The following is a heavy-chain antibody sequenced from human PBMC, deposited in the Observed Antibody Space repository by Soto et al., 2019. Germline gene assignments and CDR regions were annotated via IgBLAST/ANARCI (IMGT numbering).Heavy chain of an antibody. CDR2: ISSSGSTI. J-gene: IGHJ4*02. D-gene: IGHD4-17*01. CDR3: ARENYGGNAERLDY. V-gene: IGHV3-11*01. CDR1: GFTFSDYY. Sequence: PGGSLRLSCAASGFTFSDYYMSWIRQALGKGLEWVSYISSSGSTIYYADSVKGRFTISRDNAKNSLYLQMNSLRAEDTAVYYCARENYGGNAERLDYWGQGTLVTVSS.